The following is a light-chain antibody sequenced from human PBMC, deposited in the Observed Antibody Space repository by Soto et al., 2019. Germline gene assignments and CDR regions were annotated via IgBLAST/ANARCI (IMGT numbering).Light chain of an antibody. J-gene: IGKJ4*01. V-gene: IGKV3-11*01. CDR3: QQRSNWPPT. CDR2: GTS. Sequence: TQSPGTLTLSPGERATLFCRASQSLSSSLAWYQQKSGQAPRLIIYGTSRRATGVPVRFSGSGSGTDFTLTISSLEPEDFAVYYCQQRSNWPPTFGGGTKVDI. CDR1: QSLSSS.